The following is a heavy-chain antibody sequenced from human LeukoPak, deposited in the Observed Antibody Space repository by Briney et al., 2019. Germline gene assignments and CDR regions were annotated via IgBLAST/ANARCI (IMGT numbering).Heavy chain of an antibody. CDR1: GFTFSSYA. V-gene: IGHV3-23*01. D-gene: IGHD3-10*01. CDR2: ISVSGGST. CDR3: AKGLFSSGITMVRGVIIGTALDTTLDY. Sequence: PGGSLRLSCAASGFTFSSYAMSWVRQAPGKGLEWVSAISVSGGSTYYADSVKGRFTISRDNSKNTLYLQMNSLRAGDTAVYYCAKGLFSSGITMVRGVIIGTALDTTLDYSGHGTLVTVSS. J-gene: IGHJ4*01.